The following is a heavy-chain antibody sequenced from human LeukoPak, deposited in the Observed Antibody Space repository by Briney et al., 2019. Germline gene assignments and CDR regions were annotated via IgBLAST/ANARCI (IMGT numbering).Heavy chain of an antibody. J-gene: IGHJ6*02. D-gene: IGHD4-17*01. CDR1: GFTVSSNY. V-gene: IGHV3-66*01. CDR2: IYSGGST. CDR3: ARDLPPMTTVTLPPYYYYYYGMDV. Sequence: GGSLRLSCAASGFTVSSNYMSWVRQAPGKGLEWVSVIYSGGSTYYADSVKGRFTISRDNSNNTLYVQMNSLRAEDTAVYYCARDLPPMTTVTLPPYYYYYYGMDVWGQGTTVTASS.